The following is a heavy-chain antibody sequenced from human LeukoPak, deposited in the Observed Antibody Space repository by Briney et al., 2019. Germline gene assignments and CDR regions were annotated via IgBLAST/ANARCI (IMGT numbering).Heavy chain of an antibody. CDR1: GFTFSSYG. V-gene: IGHV3-33*01. Sequence: GGSLRLSCAAPGFTFSSYGMHGVRQAPGKGREWVAVIWYDGSNKYYADSVKGRFTISRDNSKNTLYLQMSSLRAEDTAVYYCARDRGYNNAFDIWAQETMVTVSS. D-gene: IGHD5-24*01. CDR3: ARDRGYNNAFDI. J-gene: IGHJ3*02. CDR2: IWYDGSNK.